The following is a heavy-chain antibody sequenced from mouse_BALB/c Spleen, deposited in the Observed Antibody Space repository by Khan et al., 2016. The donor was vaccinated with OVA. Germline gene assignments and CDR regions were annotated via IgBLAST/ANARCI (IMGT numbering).Heavy chain of an antibody. V-gene: IGHV5-6*01. CDR1: GFTFSTYG. Sequence: EVNVVESGGDLVKPGGSLKLSCAASGFTFSTYGMSWVRQTPDTRLEWVATVSTGGSYTYYPDSVKGRFTISRDNAKTTLYLQMSSLKSEDTAMFYCTRLAYYYDSEGVAYWGQRTLVTVSA. CDR3: TRLAYYYDSEGVAY. D-gene: IGHD1-1*01. CDR2: VSTGGSYT. J-gene: IGHJ3*01.